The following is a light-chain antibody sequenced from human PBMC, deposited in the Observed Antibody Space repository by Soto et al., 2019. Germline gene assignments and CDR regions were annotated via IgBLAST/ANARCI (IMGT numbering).Light chain of an antibody. CDR3: QQYGSSPST. CDR1: QSVYSTY. Sequence: EIVLTQSPGTLSLSPGDTGTLSCRASQSVYSTYLAWYQHKVGQAPRLLIYGSSTRATGIPDRFSGSGSGTDFTLTIRRLEPEDFAVYYCQQYGSSPSTFGQGTQVEVK. J-gene: IGKJ1*01. CDR2: GSS. V-gene: IGKV3-20*01.